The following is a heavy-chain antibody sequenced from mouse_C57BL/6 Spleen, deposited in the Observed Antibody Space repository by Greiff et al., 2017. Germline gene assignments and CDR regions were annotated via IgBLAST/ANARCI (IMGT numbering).Heavy chain of an antibody. CDR3: ARGNGRGWFAY. CDR2: INPNNGGT. V-gene: IGHV1-22*01. CDR1: GYTFTDYN. J-gene: IGHJ3*01. D-gene: IGHD1-1*01. Sequence: VQLKESGPELVMPGASVKMSCKASGYTFTDYNMHWVKQSHGKSLEWIGEINPNNGGTNYNQKFKGKATLTVNKSSSTAYMELSSLTSEDSAVYYCARGNGRGWFAYWGQGTLLTVSA.